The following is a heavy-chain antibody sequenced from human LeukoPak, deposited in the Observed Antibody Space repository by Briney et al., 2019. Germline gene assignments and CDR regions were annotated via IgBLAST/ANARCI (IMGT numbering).Heavy chain of an antibody. D-gene: IGHD3-9*01. J-gene: IGHJ5*02. V-gene: IGHV1-69*13. Sequence: SVKVSCKASGGTFSSYAISWVRQAPGQGLEWMGGIIPIFGTANYAQKFQGRVTITADESTSTAYMELSSLRPEDTAVYYCARDSGALRYFDWLSAGNNWFGPWGQGTLVTVSS. CDR2: IIPIFGTA. CDR1: GGTFSSYA. CDR3: ARDSGALRYFDWLSAGNNWFGP.